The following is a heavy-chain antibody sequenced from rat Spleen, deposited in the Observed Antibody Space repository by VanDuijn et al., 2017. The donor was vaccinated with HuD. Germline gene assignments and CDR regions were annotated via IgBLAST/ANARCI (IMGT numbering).Heavy chain of an antibody. CDR1: GFTFSNYY. J-gene: IGHJ2*01. D-gene: IGHD5-1*01. Sequence: EVQLVESGGGLVQPGRSMKLSCAALGFTFSNYYMAWVRQAPTKGLEWVAHISPGGDRTYYRDSVKGRFTISRDNAKSTLYLQMDSLRSEDTATYYCTTDRLGADYFDYWGQGVMVTVSS. V-gene: IGHV5-27*01. CDR3: TTDRLGADYFDY. CDR2: ISPGGDRT.